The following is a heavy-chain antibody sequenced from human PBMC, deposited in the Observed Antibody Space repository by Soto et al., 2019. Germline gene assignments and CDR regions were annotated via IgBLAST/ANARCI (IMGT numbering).Heavy chain of an antibody. Sequence: SAKVSCKASGGTFSSYAISWVRQAPGQGLEWMGGIIPIFGTANYAQKFQGRVTITADESTSTAYMGLSSLRSEDTAVYYCARARGYSGYDYVLVSSGYDYGMDVWGPGTRVSVSS. J-gene: IGHJ6*02. CDR2: IIPIFGTA. CDR3: ARARGYSGYDYVLVSSGYDYGMDV. V-gene: IGHV1-69*13. D-gene: IGHD5-12*01. CDR1: GGTFSSYA.